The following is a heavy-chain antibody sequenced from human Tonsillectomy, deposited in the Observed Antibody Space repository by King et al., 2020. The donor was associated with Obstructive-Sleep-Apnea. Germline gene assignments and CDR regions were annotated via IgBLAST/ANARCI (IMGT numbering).Heavy chain of an antibody. V-gene: IGHV3-30*18. CDR2: ISYDGDNN. Sequence: VQLVESGGGVVQPGRSLRLSCAASGFSFSSYGMHWVRQAPGKGLEWVAVISYDGDNNYYADSVKGRFTISRDNSKNTLDLQMNSLRVEDTAVYYCAKAHGGYGGDYLYFDLWGRGTLVTVSS. J-gene: IGHJ2*01. CDR3: AKAHGGYGGDYLYFDL. D-gene: IGHD5-12*01. CDR1: GFSFSSYG.